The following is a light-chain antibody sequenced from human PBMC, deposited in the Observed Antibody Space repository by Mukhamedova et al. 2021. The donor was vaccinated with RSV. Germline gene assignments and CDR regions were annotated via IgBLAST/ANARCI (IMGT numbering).Light chain of an antibody. CDR3: QQHRNWPLT. V-gene: IGKV3-11*01. CDR1: QSVSSY. Sequence: GERATLSCRASQSVSSYLVWYQQRPGQAPRLLIYDASNRATDIPARFSGSGSGTDFSLTISSPEPEDSAIYYCQQHRNWPLTFGG. CDR2: DAS. J-gene: IGKJ4*01.